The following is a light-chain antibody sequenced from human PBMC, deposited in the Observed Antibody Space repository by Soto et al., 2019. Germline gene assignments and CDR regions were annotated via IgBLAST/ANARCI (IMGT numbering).Light chain of an antibody. Sequence: DIQMTQPPSTLSAYVGDRVTITCRASQSISNWLAWYQQKPGQAPKLLMYDASKLESGVPSRFSGSGSGTEFTLTISSLQPDDFASYYCQLYHSLPHTFGQGAKLEIK. J-gene: IGKJ2*01. CDR2: DAS. CDR1: QSISNW. V-gene: IGKV1-5*01. CDR3: QLYHSLPHT.